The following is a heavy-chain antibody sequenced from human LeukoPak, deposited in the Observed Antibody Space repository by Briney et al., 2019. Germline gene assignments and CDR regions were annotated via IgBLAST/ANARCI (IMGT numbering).Heavy chain of an antibody. CDR2: ISSSGSTI. J-gene: IGHJ4*02. CDR3: ARHPRGTYYGALEG. CDR1: GFTFSSYE. Sequence: GGSLRLSCAASGFTFSSYEMNWVRQAPGKGLEWVSYISSSGSTIYYADSVKGRFTISRDNAKNSLYLQMNSLRAEDTAVYYCARHPRGTYYGALEGWGQGTLVTVSS. V-gene: IGHV3-48*03. D-gene: IGHD1-26*01.